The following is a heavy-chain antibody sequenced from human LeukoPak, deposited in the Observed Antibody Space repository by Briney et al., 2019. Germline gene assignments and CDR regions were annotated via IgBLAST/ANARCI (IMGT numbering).Heavy chain of an antibody. CDR3: ARGGMYNWFDP. J-gene: IGHJ5*02. CDR1: GYTFTSYN. Sequence: ASVKVSCKASGYTFTSYNINWVRQAPGQGLEWMGWISAYNGDTNYAQKFQGRVTMTTDTATSTAFVESRSLRSDDTAVYYCARGGMYNWFDPWGHGTLVTVSS. CDR2: ISAYNGDT. D-gene: IGHD3-10*01. V-gene: IGHV1-18*04.